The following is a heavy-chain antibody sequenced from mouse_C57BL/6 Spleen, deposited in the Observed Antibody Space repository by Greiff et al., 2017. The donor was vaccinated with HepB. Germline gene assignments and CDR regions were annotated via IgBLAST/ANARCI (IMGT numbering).Heavy chain of an antibody. CDR2: IRLKSDNYAT. V-gene: IGHV6-3*01. CDR1: GFTFSNYW. D-gene: IGHD3-3*01. Sequence: EVKVEESGGGLVQPGGSMKLSCVASGFTFSNYWMNWVRQSPEKGLEWVAQIRLKSDNYATHYAESVKGRFTISRDDSKSSVYLQMNNLRAEDTGIYYCTGRDVEDAMDYWGQGTSVTVSS. J-gene: IGHJ4*01. CDR3: TGRDVEDAMDY.